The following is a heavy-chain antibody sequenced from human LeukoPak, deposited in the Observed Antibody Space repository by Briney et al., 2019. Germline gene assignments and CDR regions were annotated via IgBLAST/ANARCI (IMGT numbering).Heavy chain of an antibody. CDR1: GFSFSNYA. CDR2: VSGSFGGG. Sequence: PGGSLSLSCTVSGFSFSNYAIHWVRQPPGKGQGLVSGVSGSFGGGHYADSVKGRFIISRDNFKNTLFVQMSSLRGEDTAVYFCAKSGSIAVADKFDDWGEGTLVTVSS. V-gene: IGHV3-23*01. D-gene: IGHD6-19*01. CDR3: AKSGSIAVADKFDD. J-gene: IGHJ4*02.